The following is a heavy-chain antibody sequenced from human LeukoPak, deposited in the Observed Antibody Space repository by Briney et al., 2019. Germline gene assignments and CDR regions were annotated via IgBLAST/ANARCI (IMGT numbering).Heavy chain of an antibody. CDR3: ATQTGYYDSSGYYPHQIDY. CDR2: INTNTGNP. Sequence: ASVKVSCKASGYTFTSYAMNWVRQAPGQGLEWMGWINTNTGNPTYAQGFTGRFVFSLDTSVSTAYLQISSLKAEDTAVYYCATQTGYYDSSGYYPHQIDYWGQGTLVTGSS. CDR1: GYTFTSYA. J-gene: IGHJ4*02. D-gene: IGHD3-22*01. V-gene: IGHV7-4-1*02.